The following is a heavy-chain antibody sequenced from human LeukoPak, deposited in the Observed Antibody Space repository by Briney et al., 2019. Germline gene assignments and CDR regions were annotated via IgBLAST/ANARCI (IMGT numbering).Heavy chain of an antibody. CDR1: GFTFSSYG. D-gene: IGHD6-13*01. Sequence: PGRSLRVSCAASGFTFSSYGMHWVRQAPGKGLEWVAVIWYDESNKYYADSVKGRFTISRDNSRNTLYLQMNSLRAEDTAVYYCARDGFSSSWYGRALDYWGQGTLVTVS. CDR2: IWYDESNK. V-gene: IGHV3-33*01. J-gene: IGHJ4*02. CDR3: ARDGFSSSWYGRALDY.